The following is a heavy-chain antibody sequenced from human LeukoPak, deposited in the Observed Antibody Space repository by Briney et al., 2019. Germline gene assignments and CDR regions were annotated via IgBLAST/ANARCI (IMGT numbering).Heavy chain of an antibody. CDR2: ISASGRNR. CDR3: AKLVGTGTTPTDY. J-gene: IGHJ4*02. D-gene: IGHD1-1*01. Sequence: QAGGSLRLSCAAPGFTFRNYAMTWVRQATGEGLELVSVISASGRNRDCADPVKGRFTISRDNAENTLSLLMNSLRAEDTAIYYCAKLVGTGTTPTDYGGQGPLVTVS. V-gene: IGHV3-23*01. CDR1: GFTFRNYA.